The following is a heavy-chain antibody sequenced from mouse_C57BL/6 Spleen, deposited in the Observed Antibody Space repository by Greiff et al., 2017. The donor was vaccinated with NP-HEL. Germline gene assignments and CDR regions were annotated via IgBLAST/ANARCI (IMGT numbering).Heavy chain of an antibody. Sequence: VQLQQPGAELVKPGASVKMSCKASGYTFTSYWITWVKQRPGQGLEWIGDIYPGSGSTNYNEKFKSKATLTVDTSSSTAYMQLSSLTSEDFAVYYCEREGRYYYCSSLRYAMDDWGKGTSVTFAS. V-gene: IGHV1-55*01. CDR1: GYTFTSYW. D-gene: IGHD1-1*01. J-gene: IGHJ4*01. CDR3: EREGRYYYCSSLRYAMDD. CDR2: IYPGSGST.